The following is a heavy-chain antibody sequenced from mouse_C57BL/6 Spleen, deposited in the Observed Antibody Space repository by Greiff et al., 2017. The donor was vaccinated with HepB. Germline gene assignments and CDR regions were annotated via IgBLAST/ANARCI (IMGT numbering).Heavy chain of an antibody. CDR3: ARAYYYGSSYGAMDY. D-gene: IGHD1-1*01. J-gene: IGHJ4*01. V-gene: IGHV3-6*01. CDR2: ISYDGSN. CDR1: GYSITSGYY. Sequence: DVKLQESGPGLVKPSQSLSLTCSVTGYSITSGYYWNWIRQFPGNKLEWMGYISYDGSNNYNPSLKNRISITRDTSKNQFFLKLNSVTTEDTATYYCARAYYYGSSYGAMDYWGQGTSVTVSS.